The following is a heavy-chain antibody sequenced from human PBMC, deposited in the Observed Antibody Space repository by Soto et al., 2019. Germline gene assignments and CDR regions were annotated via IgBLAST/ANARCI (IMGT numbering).Heavy chain of an antibody. Sequence: QVQLVESGGGVVQPGRSLRLSCAASGFPFNNYAMHWVRQAPGKGLEWVAVIWHDGSNEHYADSVKGRFRIARDNSNNTLYLHMNSLRGEDTALYYCARDDVSMVTTFLDYWGLGTLVTVSS. D-gene: IGHD2-21*02. V-gene: IGHV3-33*01. CDR2: IWHDGSNE. CDR3: ARDDVSMVTTFLDY. J-gene: IGHJ4*02. CDR1: GFPFNNYA.